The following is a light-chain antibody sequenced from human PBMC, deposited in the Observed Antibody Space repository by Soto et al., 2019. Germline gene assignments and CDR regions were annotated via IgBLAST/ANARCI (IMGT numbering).Light chain of an antibody. J-gene: IGKJ2*01. CDR1: QSLGGW. CDR3: QQYHTELYT. Sequence: DIKRTQSPSSLVASVGDRVTITCRASQSLGGWLAWDQQKPGEAPKLLIYKASTLENGGPSRFSGSGSGTEFTLTSRSRQPEDAATYFCQQYHTELYTFGQGTKLEI. V-gene: IGKV1-5*03. CDR2: KAS.